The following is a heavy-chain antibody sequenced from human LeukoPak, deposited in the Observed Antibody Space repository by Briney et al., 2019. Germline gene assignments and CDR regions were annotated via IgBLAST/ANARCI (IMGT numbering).Heavy chain of an antibody. CDR3: ARGMLKDYFDY. D-gene: IGHD2-8*01. CDR2: IITKTGNP. V-gene: IGHV7-4-1*02. J-gene: IGHJ4*02. CDR1: GYTFTNYP. Sequence: ASVKVSCKASGYTFTNYPMSWVRQAAGQGLEWMGWIITKTGNPTYAQGFTGRFVFSLDTSVSTAHLQISGLKAEDTAVYYCARGMLKDYFDYWGLGTLVTVSS.